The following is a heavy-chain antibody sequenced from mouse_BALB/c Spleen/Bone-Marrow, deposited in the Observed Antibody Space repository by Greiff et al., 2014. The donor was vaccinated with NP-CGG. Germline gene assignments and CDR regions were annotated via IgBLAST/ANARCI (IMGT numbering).Heavy chain of an antibody. CDR3: AHDAPFAY. CDR2: IDPANGNT. CDR1: GFNIKDTY. V-gene: IGHV14-3*02. D-gene: IGHD2-3*01. J-gene: IGHJ3*01. Sequence: EVQLQQSGAELVKPGASVKLSCTTSGFNIKDTYIHWVKQRPEQGLEWIGRIDPANGNTKYDPEFQGKATITADTSSNTAYLHLSSLTSEDTAIYSCAHDAPFAYWGQGTLVTVSA.